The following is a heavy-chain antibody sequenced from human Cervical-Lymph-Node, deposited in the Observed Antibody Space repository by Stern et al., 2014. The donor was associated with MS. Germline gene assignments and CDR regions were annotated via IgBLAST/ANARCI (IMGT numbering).Heavy chain of an antibody. J-gene: IGHJ4*02. V-gene: IGHV4-59*01. CDR3: ARDQRSTSCYDY. Sequence: QVQLQESGPGLVKPSETLSLTCTVSGGPISSYYWSWIRQSPGKGLEWIGYIYYSGSTNYNPSLKSRVTISVDTSKNQFSLKLSSVTAADTAVYYCARDQRSTSCYDYWGQGTLVTVSS. D-gene: IGHD2-2*01. CDR1: GGPISSYY. CDR2: IYYSGST.